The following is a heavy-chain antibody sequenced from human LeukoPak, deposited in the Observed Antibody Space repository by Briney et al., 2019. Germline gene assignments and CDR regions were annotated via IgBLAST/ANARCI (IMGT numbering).Heavy chain of an antibody. J-gene: IGHJ1*01. CDR1: GFTFSSYA. CDR2: ISGSGGST. D-gene: IGHD3-22*01. Sequence: GGSLRLSCAASGFTFSSYAMSWVRQAPGKGLEWVSAISGSGGSTYYADSVKGRFTISRDNSKNTLYLQMNSLRAEDTAVYYCAKGTYYYDSSGSIYWAQYFQHWGQGTLVTVSS. CDR3: AKGTYYYDSSGSIYWAQYFQH. V-gene: IGHV3-23*01.